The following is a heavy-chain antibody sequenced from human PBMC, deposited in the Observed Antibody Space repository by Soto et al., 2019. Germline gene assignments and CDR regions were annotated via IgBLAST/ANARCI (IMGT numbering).Heavy chain of an antibody. CDR1: GFTFSDFY. V-gene: IGHV3-11*01. D-gene: IGHD2-21*01. J-gene: IGHJ6*02. CDR3: ARGHSIFYGMDV. CDR2: ISSSGTTI. Sequence: QVQLVESGGGLVKPGGSLRLSCAASGFTFSDFYMNWIRQAPGKGLEWVSYISSSGTTIYYADSVKGRFTISRDNAKNSLFLQMNSLRAEDTALYYCARGHSIFYGMDVWGQGTTVTVSS.